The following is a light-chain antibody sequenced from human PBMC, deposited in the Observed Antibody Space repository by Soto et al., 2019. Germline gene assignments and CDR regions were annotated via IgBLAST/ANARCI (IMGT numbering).Light chain of an antibody. CDR2: EVS. Sequence: QSALTQPASVSGSPGQSITISCTGTSSDVGGYKYVSWYQQHPDKAPKLIIFEVSNRPSGISSRFSGSKSGNTASLTISGLQAEDEADYYCATWDDSLNGGVFGGGTQLTVL. V-gene: IGLV2-14*01. CDR3: ATWDDSLNGGV. J-gene: IGLJ7*01. CDR1: SSDVGGYKY.